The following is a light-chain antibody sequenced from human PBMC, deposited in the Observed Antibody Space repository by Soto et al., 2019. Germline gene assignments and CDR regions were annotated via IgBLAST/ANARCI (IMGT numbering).Light chain of an antibody. CDR3: QHYADLPLT. J-gene: IGKJ4*01. CDR2: DAS. Sequence: DIQMTQSPSSLSASVGDRVTITCQASQDIRNSINWYQQKPGKAPRLLIFDASSVEAGVPSRFSGGGSGTYFTFTINSLQPEDVGAYFCQHYADLPLTFAGGTKVAIK. V-gene: IGKV1-33*01. CDR1: QDIRNS.